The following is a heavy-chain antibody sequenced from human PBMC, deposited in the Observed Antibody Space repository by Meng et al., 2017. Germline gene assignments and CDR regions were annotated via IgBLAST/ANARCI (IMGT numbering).Heavy chain of an antibody. CDR1: GFTFSNAW. CDR2: IKSKTDGGTT. J-gene: IGHJ6*01. CDR3: TTASITMVRGVITANYYYYYGMDV. D-gene: IGHD3-10*01. Sequence: GESLKISCAASGFTFSNAWMSWVRQAPGKGLEWVGRIKSKTDGGTTDYAAPVKGSFTISRDDSKNTLYLQMNSLKTEDTAVYYCTTASITMVRGVITANYYYYYGMDVWGQGTTVTVSS. V-gene: IGHV3-15*01.